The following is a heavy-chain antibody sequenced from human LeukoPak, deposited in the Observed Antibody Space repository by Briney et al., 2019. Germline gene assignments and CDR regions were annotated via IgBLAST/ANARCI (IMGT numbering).Heavy chain of an antibody. CDR3: ARDPTPEYYYDSSGYFT. D-gene: IGHD3-22*01. Sequence: ASVKVSCKASGYTFTSYYMHWVRQAPGQGLEWMGWINPSSGGTNYAQKFQGRVTMTRDTSISTAYMELSRLRSDDTAVYYCARDPTPEYYYDSSGYFTWGQGTLVTVSS. V-gene: IGHV1-2*02. J-gene: IGHJ5*02. CDR1: GYTFTSYY. CDR2: INPSSGGT.